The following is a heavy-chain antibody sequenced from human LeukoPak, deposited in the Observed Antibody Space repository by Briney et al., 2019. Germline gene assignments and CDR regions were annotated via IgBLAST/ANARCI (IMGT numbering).Heavy chain of an antibody. Sequence: ASVKVSCKASGYTFTSYDINWVRQATGQGLEWMGWMNPNSGNTGYAQKFQGRVTITRNTSISTAYMELSSLRSEDTAVYYCARGGYSSSWYSLLNWYFDLWGRGTLVTVSS. D-gene: IGHD6-13*01. V-gene: IGHV1-8*03. J-gene: IGHJ2*01. CDR2: MNPNSGNT. CDR3: ARGGYSSSWYSLLNWYFDL. CDR1: GYTFTSYD.